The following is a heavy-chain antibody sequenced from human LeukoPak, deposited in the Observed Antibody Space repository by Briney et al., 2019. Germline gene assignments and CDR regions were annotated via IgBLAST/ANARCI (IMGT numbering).Heavy chain of an antibody. D-gene: IGHD3-16*02. CDR1: GFTFSSYA. CDR3: AKTTFGGVIVRYPFFDY. CDR2: ISGSGGST. J-gene: IGHJ4*02. V-gene: IGHV3-23*01. Sequence: PGGSLRLSCAASGFTFSSYAMSWVRQAPGKGLEWVSAISGSGGSTYYADSVKGRFTISRDNSKNTLYLQMNSLRAEDTAVYYCAKTTFGGVIVRYPFFDYWGQGTLVTVSS.